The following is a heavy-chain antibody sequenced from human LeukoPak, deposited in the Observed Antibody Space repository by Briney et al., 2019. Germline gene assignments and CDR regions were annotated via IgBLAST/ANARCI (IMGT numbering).Heavy chain of an antibody. CDR3: AKALGYCSGGSCYYHYYYYGMDV. CDR2: IYSGSSSVFHSGGST. D-gene: IGHD2-15*01. V-gene: IGHV3-66*01. Sequence: GGSLRLSCAASGFTVSNNYMGWVRQAPGKGLEWVSVIYSGSSSVFHSGGSTYYADSVKGRFTISRDNSKNTLYLQMNSLRAEDTAVYYCAKALGYCSGGSCYYHYYYYGMDVWGQGTTVTVSS. J-gene: IGHJ6*02. CDR1: GFTVSNNY.